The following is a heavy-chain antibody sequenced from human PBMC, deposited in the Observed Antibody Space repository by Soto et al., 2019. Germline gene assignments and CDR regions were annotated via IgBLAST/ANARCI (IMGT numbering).Heavy chain of an antibody. Sequence: ASVKVSCKASGYTFTNYYMHWVRQAPGQGLEWMGIIYPSGGSIINAQKFQGRVTMSRDTSTITVYMELSSLRSHDTAVSYCPRAFSGPRNYWGRGPLGAVSS. J-gene: IGHJ4*02. D-gene: IGHD3-10*01. CDR2: IYPSGGSI. CDR3: PRAFSGPRNY. CDR1: GYTFTNYY. V-gene: IGHV1-46*01.